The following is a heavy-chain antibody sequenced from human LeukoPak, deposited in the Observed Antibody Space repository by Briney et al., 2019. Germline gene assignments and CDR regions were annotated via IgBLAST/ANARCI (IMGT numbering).Heavy chain of an antibody. V-gene: IGHV3-30*04. J-gene: IGHJ4*02. CDR3: ARACSSGWYSDY. Sequence: PGRSLRLSCAASGFTFSSYAMHWVRQAPGKGLEWVAVISYDGSNKYYADSVKGRFTISRDNSKNTLYLQMNSLRAEDTAVYYRARACSSGWYSDYWGQGTLVTVSS. D-gene: IGHD6-19*01. CDR1: GFTFSSYA. CDR2: ISYDGSNK.